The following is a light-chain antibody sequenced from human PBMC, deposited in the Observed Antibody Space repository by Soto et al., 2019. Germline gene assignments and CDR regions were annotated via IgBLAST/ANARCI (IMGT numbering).Light chain of an antibody. CDR1: QSVRSK. J-gene: IGKJ2*01. CDR2: GAS. V-gene: IGKV3-15*01. Sequence: EIVMTQSPATLSVSPGERATLSCRASQSVRSKLAWYQQKLGQAPRLLIYGASTRATGIPARFSGSGSGTEFILTISSLQSEDFAVYYCQQYDNWPAMYTFGQGTKLEIK. CDR3: QQYDNWPAMYT.